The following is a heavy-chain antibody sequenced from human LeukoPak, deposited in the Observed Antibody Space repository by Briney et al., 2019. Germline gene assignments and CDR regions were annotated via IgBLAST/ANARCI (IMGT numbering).Heavy chain of an antibody. CDR2: IYNSAST. CDR1: DASITRHY. V-gene: IGHV4-59*08. Sequence: SKPLSLTCTVLDASITRHYWSWIRQPPGKGREWIGYIYNSASTNYHPSLKSRVTMSVDTSKKQFSLKLSSVTAADTAVYYCARHPGIGYGDYYLDYWGRGTLVTVSS. D-gene: IGHD4-17*01. CDR3: ARHPGIGYGDYYLDY. J-gene: IGHJ4*02.